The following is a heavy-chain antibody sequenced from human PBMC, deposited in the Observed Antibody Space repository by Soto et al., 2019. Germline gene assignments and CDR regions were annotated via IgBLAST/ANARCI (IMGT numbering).Heavy chain of an antibody. CDR1: EFAFSTYA. CDR2: ITPDGSNE. Sequence: QAHLVESGGGVVQPGRSLRLSCAVSEFAFSTYALHWIRQAPGKGLEWVAVITPDGSNEFYADSVRGRFTISRDNSKNTLFLQMDRLRTEDTALYYCATGAAFYYDTSRYWGQGTLVIVSS. V-gene: IGHV3-30-3*01. J-gene: IGHJ4*02. CDR3: ATGAAFYYDTSRY. D-gene: IGHD3-22*01.